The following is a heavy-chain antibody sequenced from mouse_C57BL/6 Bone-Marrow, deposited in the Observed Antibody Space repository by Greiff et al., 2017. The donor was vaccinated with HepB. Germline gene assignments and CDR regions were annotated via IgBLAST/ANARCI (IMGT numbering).Heavy chain of an antibody. CDR1: GYTFTSYW. Sequence: QVQLQQPGAELVKPGASVKLSCKASGYTFTSYWMHWVKQRPGQGLEWIGMIHPNSGSTNYNEKFKSKATLTVDKSSSTAYMQLSSLTSEDSAVYYCARLGLYYPGLYFDVWGTGTTVTVSS. CDR3: ARLGLYYPGLYFDV. D-gene: IGHD2-1*01. CDR2: IHPNSGST. J-gene: IGHJ1*03. V-gene: IGHV1-64*01.